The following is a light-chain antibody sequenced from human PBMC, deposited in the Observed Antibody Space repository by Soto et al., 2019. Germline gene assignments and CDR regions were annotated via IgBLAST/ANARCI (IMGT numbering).Light chain of an antibody. CDR3: SSHTSSNTRV. CDR2: DVS. CDR1: SRDVGAYNY. Sequence: QSALTQPASVSGSPGQSITISCTGTSRDVGAYNYVSWYQQHPGKAPKLMIYDVSNRPSGVSNRFSGSKSGNTASLTISGLQTDYEADYYCSSHTSSNTRVFGTGTKVTVL. V-gene: IGLV2-14*01. J-gene: IGLJ1*01.